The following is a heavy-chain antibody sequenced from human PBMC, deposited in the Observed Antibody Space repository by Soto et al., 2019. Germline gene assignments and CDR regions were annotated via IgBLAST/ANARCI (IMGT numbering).Heavy chain of an antibody. Sequence: QVQLQESGPGLVKPSQTLSLTCTVSGGSISSGDYYWSWIRQPPGKGLEWIGYIYYSGSTYYNPSVKSRVTISVDTSKNQFSLKLSSVTAADTAVYYCAREVGDRFGELSSFYYYYGMDVWGQETTVTVS. J-gene: IGHJ6*02. CDR1: GGSISSGDYY. D-gene: IGHD3-10*01. CDR3: AREVGDRFGELSSFYYYYGMDV. CDR2: IYYSGST. V-gene: IGHV4-30-4*01.